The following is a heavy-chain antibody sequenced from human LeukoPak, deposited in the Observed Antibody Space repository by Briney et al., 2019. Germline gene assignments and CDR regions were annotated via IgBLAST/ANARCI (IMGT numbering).Heavy chain of an antibody. Sequence: PSETLSLTCTVSSGSISNYYWSWLRQPPGKGLEWIGYIYYGGSTDYNPSLKSRVTISVDTSKNQFSLKLTSVTAADTAVYYCASSSSSEVLFDYWGQGTLVTVSS. J-gene: IGHJ4*02. CDR3: ASSSSSEVLFDY. CDR1: SGSISNYY. CDR2: IYYGGST. V-gene: IGHV4-59*01. D-gene: IGHD6-6*01.